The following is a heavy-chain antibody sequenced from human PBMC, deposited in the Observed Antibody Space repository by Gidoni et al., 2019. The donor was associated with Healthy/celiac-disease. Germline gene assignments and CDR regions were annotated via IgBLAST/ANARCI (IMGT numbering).Heavy chain of an antibody. Sequence: EGQLLEYGGGLVQPGGSLRLACAASGFTFSSDAMSWVRQAPGKGLEWVSAISGSGGSTYYADSVKGRFTISRDNSKNALYLQMNSLRAEDTAVYYCAKDLSSSLYYYYGMDVWGQGTTVTVSS. V-gene: IGHV3-23*01. CDR2: ISGSGGST. CDR3: AKDLSSSLYYYYGMDV. J-gene: IGHJ6*02. CDR1: GFTFSSDA. D-gene: IGHD6-6*01.